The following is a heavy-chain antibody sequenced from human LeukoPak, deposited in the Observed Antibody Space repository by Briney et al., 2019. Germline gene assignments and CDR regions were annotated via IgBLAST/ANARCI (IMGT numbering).Heavy chain of an antibody. CDR1: GFSFSSFA. V-gene: IGHV3-23*01. D-gene: IGHD6-13*01. CDR3: AKFWSVQLVPPYSDH. CDR2: ISGGGDNT. Sequence: PGGSLRLSCAASGFSFSSFAMSWVRQAPGKGLEWVSTISGGGDNTYYADSVKGRVTISRDNSKNTMLLQMNSLKAEDTAVFYCAKFWSVQLVPPYSDHWGQGALVTVSS. J-gene: IGHJ4*02.